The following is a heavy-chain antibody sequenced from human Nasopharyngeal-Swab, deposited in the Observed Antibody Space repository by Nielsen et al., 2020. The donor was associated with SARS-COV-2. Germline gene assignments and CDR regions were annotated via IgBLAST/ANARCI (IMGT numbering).Heavy chain of an antibody. CDR1: GYSFTSYW. CDR2: IYPGDSDT. V-gene: IGHV5-51*01. D-gene: IGHD6-19*01. Sequence: GGSLRLSCKGSGYSFTSYWIGWVRQMPGKGLEWMGIIYPGDSDTRYSPSFQGQVTISADKSISTAYLQWSSLKASDTAMYYCARQRGIAVAGTNWFDPWGQGTLVTVSS. J-gene: IGHJ5*02. CDR3: ARQRGIAVAGTNWFDP.